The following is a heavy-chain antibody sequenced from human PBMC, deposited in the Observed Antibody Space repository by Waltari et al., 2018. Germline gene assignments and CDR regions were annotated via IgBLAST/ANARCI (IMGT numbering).Heavy chain of an antibody. CDR2: INNSGST. V-gene: IGHV4-61*02. J-gene: IGHJ5*02. D-gene: IGHD3-10*01. CDR3: ARGSSGVGKAGFDP. CDR1: GCSISSGSYY. Sequence: QVQLQESGPGLVKPSQTLSLTCTVSGCSISSGSYYWSRILQPAGKGREWIGRINNSGSTNYNPSLKSRVTISVDTSKNQSSLKLSSVTAADTAVYYCARGSSGVGKAGFDPWGQGTLVTVSS.